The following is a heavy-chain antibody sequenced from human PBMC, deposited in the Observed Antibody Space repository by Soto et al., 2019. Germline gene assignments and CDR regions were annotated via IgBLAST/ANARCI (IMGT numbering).Heavy chain of an antibody. Sequence: GGSLSLSCAASGFTFSSYGMHWVRQAPGKGLEWVAVISYDGSNKYYADSVKGRFTISRDNSKNTLYLQMNSLRAEDTAVYYCAKDRRSGWYVVRDYYYGMDVWGQGTTVTVSS. D-gene: IGHD6-19*01. CDR1: GFTFSSYG. CDR2: ISYDGSNK. V-gene: IGHV3-30*18. J-gene: IGHJ6*02. CDR3: AKDRRSGWYVVRDYYYGMDV.